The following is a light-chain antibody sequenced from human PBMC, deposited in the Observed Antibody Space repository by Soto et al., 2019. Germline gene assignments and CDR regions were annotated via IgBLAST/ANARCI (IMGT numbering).Light chain of an antibody. CDR1: QSVNTW. J-gene: IGKJ1*01. CDR2: DAS. V-gene: IGKV1-5*01. Sequence: DIQMTQSPSTLSASVGDRVTITCRASQSVNTWLAWYQQKPGKAPKLLIYDASTSESGVPSRFSGSGSGTDFSLTISSLQTDDFATYYCQQYDNDYWTFGQGTKVDI. CDR3: QQYDNDYWT.